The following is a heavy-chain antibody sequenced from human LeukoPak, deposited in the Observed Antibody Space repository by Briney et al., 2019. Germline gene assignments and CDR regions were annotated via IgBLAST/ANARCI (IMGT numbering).Heavy chain of an antibody. J-gene: IGHJ3*02. CDR1: GFTFRSHA. CDR3: AKGKELLPTYDI. Sequence: GGSLRLSCVGSGFTFRSHAMSWVRQAPEKGLEFVSGIYENGGTTYYADSVKGRFTISRDNSKNTLYLQINSLRAEDTAVYYCAKGKELLPTYDIWGQGTMVTVSS. D-gene: IGHD1-26*01. CDR2: IYENGGTT. V-gene: IGHV3-23*01.